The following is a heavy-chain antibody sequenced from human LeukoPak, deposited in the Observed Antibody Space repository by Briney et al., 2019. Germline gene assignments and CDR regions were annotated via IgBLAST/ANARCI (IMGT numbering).Heavy chain of an antibody. Sequence: PGGSLRLSCAASGFTFSSYAMSWVRQAPGKGLEWVSSISTSSSYIYYADSVKGRFTISRDNAKNLLYLQMNSLRAEDTAVYHCARDRSTNSYAEYFFDYWGQGTLVTVSS. V-gene: IGHV3-21*01. CDR2: ISTSSSYI. J-gene: IGHJ4*02. D-gene: IGHD3-16*01. CDR3: ARDRSTNSYAEYFFDY. CDR1: GFTFSSYA.